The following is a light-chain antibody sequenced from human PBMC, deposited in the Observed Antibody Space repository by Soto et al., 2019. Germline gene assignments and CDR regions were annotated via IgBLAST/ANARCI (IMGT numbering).Light chain of an antibody. J-gene: IGLJ1*01. V-gene: IGLV2-14*03. CDR3: SSYTTSNTLV. CDR1: SSDVGHYKF. CDR2: EVT. Sequence: QSALTQSASVSGSPGQSITISCTGTSSDVGHYKFVSWYQQHPGKVPKLMIYEVTRRPSGVSNRFSGSKSGSTASLTISGLQAEDEADYYCSSYTTSNTLVFGTGTKLTVL.